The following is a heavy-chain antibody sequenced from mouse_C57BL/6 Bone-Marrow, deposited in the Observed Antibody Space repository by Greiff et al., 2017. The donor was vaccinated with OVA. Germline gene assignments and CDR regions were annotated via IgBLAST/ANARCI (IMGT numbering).Heavy chain of an antibody. CDR3: ARMEDYYGSTAWFAY. CDR1: GYTFTSYT. Sequence: QVQLQQSGAELARPGASVKMSCKASGYTFTSYTMHWVKQRPGQGLEWIGYINPSSGYTKYNQKFKDKATLTADKSSSTAYMQLSSLTSEDSAVYYCARMEDYYGSTAWFAYWGQGTLVTVSA. CDR2: INPSSGYT. D-gene: IGHD1-1*01. J-gene: IGHJ3*01. V-gene: IGHV1-4*01.